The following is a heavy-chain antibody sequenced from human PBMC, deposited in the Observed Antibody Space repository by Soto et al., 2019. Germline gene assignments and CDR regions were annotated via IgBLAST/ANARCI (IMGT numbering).Heavy chain of an antibody. D-gene: IGHD6-13*01. CDR1: GGSISSYY. J-gene: IGHJ6*02. CDR2: IYYSGST. Sequence: PSETLSLTCTVSGGSISSYYWSWIRQPPGKGLEWIGYIYYSGSTNYNPSLKSRVTISVDTSKNQFSLKLSSVTAADTAVYYCARSGIAAAQNYYYYYGMDVWGQGTTVTVSS. CDR3: ARSGIAAAQNYYYYYGMDV. V-gene: IGHV4-59*01.